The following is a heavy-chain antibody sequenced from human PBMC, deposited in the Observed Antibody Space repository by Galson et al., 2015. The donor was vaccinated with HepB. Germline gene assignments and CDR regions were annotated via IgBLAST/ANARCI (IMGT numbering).Heavy chain of an antibody. D-gene: IGHD2-15*01. CDR3: AKDYLVVVVAASAFDI. Sequence: VRQAPGTGLEWVAVISYDGSNKYYADSVKGRFTISRDNSKNTLYLQMNSLRAEDTAVYYCAKDYLVVVVAASAFDIWGQGTMVTVSS. J-gene: IGHJ3*02. V-gene: IGHV3-30*18. CDR2: ISYDGSNK.